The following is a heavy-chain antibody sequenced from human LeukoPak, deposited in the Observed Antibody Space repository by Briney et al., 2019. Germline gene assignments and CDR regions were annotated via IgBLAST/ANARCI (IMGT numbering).Heavy chain of an antibody. CDR1: GFTFSNYA. J-gene: IGHJ2*01. V-gene: IGHV3-23*01. CDR3: VRAGWSHHWFFNL. CDR2: IRGTVDNT. Sequence: PGGSLRLSCAAPGFTFSNYAMGWVRQAPGKGLEWVSSIRGTVDNTHYADAVKGRFSISRDISKNSVYLQMNSLRVEDTAFYHCVRAGWSHHWFFNLWGRGTLVAVSS. D-gene: IGHD2-15*01.